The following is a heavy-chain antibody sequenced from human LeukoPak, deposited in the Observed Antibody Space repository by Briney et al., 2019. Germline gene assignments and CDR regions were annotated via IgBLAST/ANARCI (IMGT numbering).Heavy chain of an antibody. CDR3: AKDRVPKTYYYYYMDV. CDR1: GFTFSDYW. CDR2: IKQDGSEK. Sequence: GGSLRLSCAASGFTFSDYWMSWVRQAPGKGLEWVANIKQDGSEKYYVDSVKGRFTISRDNAKNSLNLQMKSLRAEDTAVYSCAKDRVPKTYYYYYMDVWGKGTTVTVSS. D-gene: IGHD2-2*01. V-gene: IGHV3-7*03. J-gene: IGHJ6*03.